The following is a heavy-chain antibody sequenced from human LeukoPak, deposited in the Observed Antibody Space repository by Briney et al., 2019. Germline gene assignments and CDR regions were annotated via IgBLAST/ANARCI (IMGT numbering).Heavy chain of an antibody. D-gene: IGHD1-26*01. J-gene: IGHJ3*02. Sequence: GGSLRLSCAASGFTFSNYGMHWVRQAPGKGLEWVTFIRHEGTNKYYADSVKGRFTISRDNSKNTLYLQMNSLRAEDTAVYYCARGGSYLSAFDIWGQGTMVTVSS. CDR2: IRHEGTNK. CDR3: ARGGSYLSAFDI. CDR1: GFTFSNYG. V-gene: IGHV3-30*02.